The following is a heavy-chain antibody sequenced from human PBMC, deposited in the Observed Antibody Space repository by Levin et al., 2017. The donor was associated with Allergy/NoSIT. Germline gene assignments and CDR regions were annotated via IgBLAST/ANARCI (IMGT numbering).Heavy chain of an antibody. CDR3: ARELRGIYYAMGV. J-gene: IGHJ6*02. D-gene: IGHD3-10*01. CDR1: GFSFSTSF. CDR2: TNTDGRTT. V-gene: IGHV3-74*01. Sequence: GGSLRLSCAASGFSFSTSFMDWVRQAPGKGLVWLSRTNTDGRTTSYADSVKGRFSISRDNAKNTLYLQMNSLRAEDTAVYYCARELRGIYYAMGVWGQGTTVSVSS.